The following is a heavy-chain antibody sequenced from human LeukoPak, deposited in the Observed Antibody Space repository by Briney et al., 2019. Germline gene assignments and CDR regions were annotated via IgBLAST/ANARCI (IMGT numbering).Heavy chain of an antibody. V-gene: IGHV3-48*01. D-gene: IGHD3-10*02. CDR1: GFSFSTYN. CDR3: AELGITMIGGV. CDR2: ISSSSSTI. J-gene: IGHJ6*04. Sequence: GGSLRLSCAASGFSFSTYNMNWVRQAPGKGLDWVSYISSSSSTIYYADSVKGRFTISRDNAKNSLYLQMNSLRAEDTAVYYCAELGITMIGGVWGKGTTVTISS.